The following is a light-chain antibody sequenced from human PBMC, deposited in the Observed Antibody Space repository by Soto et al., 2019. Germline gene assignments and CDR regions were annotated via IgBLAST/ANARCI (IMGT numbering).Light chain of an antibody. CDR1: SSDVGGYNY. CDR2: EVS. Sequence: QSALTQPASVSGSPGQAITISCTGTSSDVGGYNYVSWYQQHPGKAPKLMIYEVSNRPSGVSNRFSGSKSGNTASLTISVLQAEDEADYYCSSYTSSSTPYVFGTGTQVTVL. V-gene: IGLV2-14*01. J-gene: IGLJ1*01. CDR3: SSYTSSSTPYV.